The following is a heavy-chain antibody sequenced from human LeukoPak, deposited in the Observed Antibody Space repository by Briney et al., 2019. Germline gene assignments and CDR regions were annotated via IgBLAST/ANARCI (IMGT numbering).Heavy chain of an antibody. CDR1: GFTVSSNY. V-gene: IGHV3-53*01. J-gene: IGHJ4*02. D-gene: IGHD4-23*01. CDR2: TYSGGST. CDR3: ARDGVRAGGNRGVVFDY. Sequence: GGSLRLSCAASGFTVSSNYMSWVRQAPGKGLEWVSVTYSGGSTYYADSMKGRFTISRDNSKNTLYLQMNSLRAEDTAVYYCARDGVRAGGNRGVVFDYWGQGTLVTVSS.